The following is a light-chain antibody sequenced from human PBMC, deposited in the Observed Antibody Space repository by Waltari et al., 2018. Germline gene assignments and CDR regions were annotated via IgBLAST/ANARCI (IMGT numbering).Light chain of an antibody. CDR1: QGIGNS. Sequence: DIQMTQSPSSLSASVGDRITITCRASQGIGNSLGWYQQKPGKAPKRLIYDASSLQSGVPSRFSGSGSGTEFTLTISSLQPEDFATYSCLQHNSYPYTFGQGTKLELK. V-gene: IGKV1-17*01. CDR3: LQHNSYPYT. J-gene: IGKJ2*01. CDR2: DAS.